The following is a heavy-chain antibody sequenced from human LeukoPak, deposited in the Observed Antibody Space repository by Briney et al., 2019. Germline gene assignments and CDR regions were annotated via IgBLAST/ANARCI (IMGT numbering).Heavy chain of an antibody. CDR1: GYTFTTYY. CDR2: INPSGGGT. J-gene: IGHJ4*02. D-gene: IGHD3-16*02. CDR3: ARDGIYDYVWGSYRHYIDY. Sequence: GASVKVSCKASGYTFTTYYMHWVRQAPGQGLEWMGIINPSGGGTSYAQKFQGRVTMTRDTSTSTVYMELSSLRSEDTAVYYCARDGIYDYVWGSYRHYIDYRGQGTLVTVSS. V-gene: IGHV1-46*01.